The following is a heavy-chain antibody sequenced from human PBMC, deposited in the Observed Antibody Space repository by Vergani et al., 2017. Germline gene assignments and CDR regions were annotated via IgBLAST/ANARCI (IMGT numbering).Heavy chain of an antibody. CDR2: ISYDGTNK. J-gene: IGHJ6*03. D-gene: IGHD2-8*02. V-gene: IGHV3-30-3*01. CDR1: GFTFGDHG. CDR3: ARDRGDWRYSRYFYNYYMDV. Sequence: QVQLVESGGGVVQPGRSLRLSCAASGFTFGDHGIHWVRRAPGKGLDWVALISYDGTNKYYTNSVRGRFTISRDNSKSTLFLQMNSLRVEDMAVYYCARDRGDWRYSRYFYNYYMDVWGKGTTVTVSS.